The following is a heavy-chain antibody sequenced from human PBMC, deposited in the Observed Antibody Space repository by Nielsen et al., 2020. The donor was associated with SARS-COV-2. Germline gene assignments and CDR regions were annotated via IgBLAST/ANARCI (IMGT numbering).Heavy chain of an antibody. CDR2: IYPGDSDT. Sequence: GGSLRLSCEASGYRFTSYWIAWVRQTPGKGLEWMGIIYPGDSDTKYSPSIQDQVTISADKSISTAYLQWSSLKASDTAMYYCARCEIAAAAIWFDPWGQGTLVTVSS. CDR3: ARCEIAAAAIWFDP. V-gene: IGHV5-51*01. D-gene: IGHD6-13*01. CDR1: GYRFTSYW. J-gene: IGHJ5*02.